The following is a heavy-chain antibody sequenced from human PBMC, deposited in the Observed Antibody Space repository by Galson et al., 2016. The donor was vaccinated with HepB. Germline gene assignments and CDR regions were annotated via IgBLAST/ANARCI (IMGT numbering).Heavy chain of an antibody. V-gene: IGHV3-20*01. CDR3: ARGLVGSGMDV. D-gene: IGHD3-10*01. J-gene: IGHJ6*02. CDR2: INWSGDSR. CDR1: GFTFDDYG. Sequence: SLRLSCAASGFTFDDYGMTWVRQAPGKGLEWVSGINWSGDSRAYADSVKGRFTISRDDAKNSLYLQMSSLRAEDTALYQCARGLVGSGMDVWGQGTTVTVSS.